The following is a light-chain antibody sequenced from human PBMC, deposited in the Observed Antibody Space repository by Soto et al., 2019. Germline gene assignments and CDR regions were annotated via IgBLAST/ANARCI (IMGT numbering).Light chain of an antibody. Sequence: VVLTQSPATLSVSPGDRATLSCRASQYIGSAVAWYHQRSGQAPRLLIFDASIRVPTTPARFSGSRSGPEFTLTINSLQSEDFAIYYCQRYNNWPLTFGGGTKVDIK. J-gene: IGKJ4*01. V-gene: IGKV3-15*01. CDR2: DAS. CDR1: QYIGSA. CDR3: QRYNNWPLT.